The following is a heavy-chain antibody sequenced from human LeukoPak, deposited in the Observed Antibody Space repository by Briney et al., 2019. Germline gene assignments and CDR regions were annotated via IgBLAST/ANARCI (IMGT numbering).Heavy chain of an antibody. V-gene: IGHV1-18*01. CDR3: ARDRWVRPDSFDI. Sequence: ASVKLSRKAAGYSFSNYGISWVRQAPGPGLEWMGWISVYNGNTHYGQKLQGRVTMTTDTSTSKAYMGVKSLRSDDTAVYYCARDRWVRPDSFDIWGEGTMVTVSS. CDR1: GYSFSNYG. CDR2: ISVYNGNT. J-gene: IGHJ3*02. D-gene: IGHD4-23*01.